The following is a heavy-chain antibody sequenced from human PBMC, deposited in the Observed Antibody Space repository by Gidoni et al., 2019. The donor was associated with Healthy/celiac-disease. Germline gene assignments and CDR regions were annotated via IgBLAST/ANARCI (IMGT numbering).Heavy chain of an antibody. CDR3: ARDEKYSSSSGGYYYGMDV. D-gene: IGHD6-6*01. Sequence: QVQLQESGPGLVTPSQTLSLPCTVSGGSISSVCYYWSWLRQHPGKGLEWIGYSYYSGSTYYNPSLKSRVTISVDTSKNQFSLKLSSVTAADTAVYYCARDEKYSSSSGGYYYGMDVWGQGTTVTVSS. CDR2: SYYSGST. J-gene: IGHJ6*02. CDR1: GGSISSVCYY. V-gene: IGHV4-31*03.